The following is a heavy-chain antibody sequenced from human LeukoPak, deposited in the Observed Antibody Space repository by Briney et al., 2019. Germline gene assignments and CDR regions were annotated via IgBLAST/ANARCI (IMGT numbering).Heavy chain of an antibody. J-gene: IGHJ4*02. CDR3: ARVGGSYQRAFDY. CDR1: GGTFSSYA. Sequence: GASVKLSCKASGGTFSSYAISWVRQAPGQGLEWMGGIIPIFGTANYAQKFQGRVTITADESTSTAYMELSSLRSEDTAVYYCARVGGSYQRAFDYWGQGTLVTVSS. V-gene: IGHV1-69*13. CDR2: IIPIFGTA. D-gene: IGHD1-26*01.